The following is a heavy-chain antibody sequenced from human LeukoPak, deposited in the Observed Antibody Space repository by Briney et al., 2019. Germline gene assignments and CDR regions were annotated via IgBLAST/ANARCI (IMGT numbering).Heavy chain of an antibody. CDR2: ISSSGSTI. D-gene: IGHD1-26*01. CDR1: GFTFSSYE. Sequence: GGSLRLSCAGSGFTFSSYEMNWVRQAPGMGLQWVSYISSSGSTIFYADSVKGRFTISRDNAKESLYLQMNSLRAEDTAVYYCARDLRVGAINFDYWGQGTLVTVSS. J-gene: IGHJ4*02. CDR3: ARDLRVGAINFDY. V-gene: IGHV3-48*03.